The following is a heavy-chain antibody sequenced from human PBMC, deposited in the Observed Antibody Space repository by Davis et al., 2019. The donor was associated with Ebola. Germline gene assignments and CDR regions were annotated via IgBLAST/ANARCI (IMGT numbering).Heavy chain of an antibody. J-gene: IGHJ6*02. CDR1: GGSVSSGSYY. V-gene: IGHV4-61*01. D-gene: IGHD3-3*01. CDR3: ARAYYDFWSGFPGGMDV. Sequence: PSETLSLTCTVSGGSVSSGSYYWSWIRQPPGKGLEWIGYIYYSGSTNYNPSLKSRVTISVDTSKNQFSLKLSSVTAADTAVYYCARAYYDFWSGFPGGMDVWGQGTTVTVSS. CDR2: IYYSGST.